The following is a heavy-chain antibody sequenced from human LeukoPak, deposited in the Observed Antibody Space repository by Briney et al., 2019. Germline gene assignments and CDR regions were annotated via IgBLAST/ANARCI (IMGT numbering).Heavy chain of an antibody. J-gene: IGHJ4*02. D-gene: IGHD2-2*01. V-gene: IGHV3-11*01. CDR2: IGRSGDTI. CDR3: ARGSSVGHY. CDR1: GFTFRDFS. Sequence: PGGSLRLSCAASGFTFRDFSMSWFRQTPRKGLEWLSYIGRSGDTIHYADSVKGRFTISRDNAKNSAFLQLKSLRVEDTAVYYCARGSSVGHYWGQGTRVTVSS.